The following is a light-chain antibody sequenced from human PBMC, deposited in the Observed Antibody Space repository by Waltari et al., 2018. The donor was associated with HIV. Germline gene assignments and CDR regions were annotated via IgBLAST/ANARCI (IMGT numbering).Light chain of an antibody. CDR1: SSDVGGYDY. V-gene: IGLV2-11*01. CDR3: SSFAGTYTWV. CDR2: DVT. Sequence: QSALTQPHSVSGSPGQSVTISCTGTSSDVGGYDYVSWYQQHPGKAPKFIIYDVTKRPAGVPARFSASKSGNTASLTISDLQTEYEADYYCSSFAGTYTWVFGGGTKLTVL. J-gene: IGLJ3*02.